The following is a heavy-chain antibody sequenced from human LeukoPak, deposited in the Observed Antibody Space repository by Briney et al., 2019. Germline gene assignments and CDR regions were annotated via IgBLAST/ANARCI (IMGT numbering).Heavy chain of an antibody. CDR3: ARGARSRSGGSCYAFDI. Sequence: PGGSLRLSCAASGFTVSSNYMSWVRQAPGKGLEWVSVIYSGGSTYYADSVKGRFTISRDNSKNTLYLQMNSLRAEDTAVYYCARGARSRSGGSCYAFDIWGQGTMVTVSS. J-gene: IGHJ3*02. CDR2: IYSGGST. D-gene: IGHD2-15*01. V-gene: IGHV3-53*01. CDR1: GFTVSSNY.